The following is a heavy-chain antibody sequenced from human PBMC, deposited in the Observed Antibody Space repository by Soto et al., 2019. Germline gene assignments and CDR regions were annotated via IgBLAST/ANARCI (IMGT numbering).Heavy chain of an antibody. CDR2: ISVSSSYI. V-gene: IGHV3-21*01. D-gene: IGHD4-17*01. J-gene: IGHJ5*02. CDR1: GFTFSSYS. Sequence: EVQLVESGGGLVKPGGSLRLSCAASGFTFSSYSMHWVRQAPGKGLECVSSISVSSSYIYYADSLKGRFTISRDNAKNSLYLQMNSLRAEDTAVYYCARDLYPLYGDFYWFDPWGQGTLVTVSS. CDR3: ARDLYPLYGDFYWFDP.